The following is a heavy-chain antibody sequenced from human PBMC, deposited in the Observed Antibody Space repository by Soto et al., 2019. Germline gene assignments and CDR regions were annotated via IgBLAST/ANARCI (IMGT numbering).Heavy chain of an antibody. CDR1: GGTFSSYA. Sequence: SVKVSCKASGGTFSSYAISWVRQAPGQGLEWMGGIIPIFGTANYAQKFQGRVTITADESTSTAYVELSSLRSEDTAVYYCARGGALRLRLGELSLSYYYGMDVWGQGTTVTVSS. CDR3: ARGGALRLRLGELSLSYYYGMDV. V-gene: IGHV1-69*13. CDR2: IIPIFGTA. D-gene: IGHD3-16*02. J-gene: IGHJ6*02.